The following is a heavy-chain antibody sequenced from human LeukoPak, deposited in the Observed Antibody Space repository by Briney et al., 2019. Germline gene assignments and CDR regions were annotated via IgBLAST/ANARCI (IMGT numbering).Heavy chain of an antibody. V-gene: IGHV3-23*01. CDR3: AKDLLLDYGDYLDPYNWFDP. CDR2: ISGSGGST. Sequence: PGGSLRLSCAASGFTFSSYAMSWVRQAPGKGLEWVSAISGSGGSTYYADSVKGRFTISRDNSKNTLYLQMNSLRAEDTAVYYCAKDLLLDYGDYLDPYNWFDPWGQGTLVTVSS. CDR1: GFTFSSYA. D-gene: IGHD4-17*01. J-gene: IGHJ5*02.